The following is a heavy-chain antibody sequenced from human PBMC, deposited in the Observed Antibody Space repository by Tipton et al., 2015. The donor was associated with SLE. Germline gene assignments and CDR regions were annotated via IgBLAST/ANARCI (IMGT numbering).Heavy chain of an antibody. D-gene: IGHD5-24*01. J-gene: IGHJ3*02. Sequence: SLRLSCAASGFTFSRFGMHWVRQAPGKGLEWVAVIWFDGSNKFYADSVKGRFTISRDNSKNTLSLQMDSLRAEDTAVYYCASQMTIRDAFDIWGQGTMVTVSS. V-gene: IGHV3-33*01. CDR1: GFTFSRFG. CDR2: IWFDGSNK. CDR3: ASQMTIRDAFDI.